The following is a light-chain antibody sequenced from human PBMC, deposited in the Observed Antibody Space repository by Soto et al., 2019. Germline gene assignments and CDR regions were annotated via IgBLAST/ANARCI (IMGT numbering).Light chain of an antibody. J-gene: IGLJ1*01. CDR1: SSDVGLYDY. V-gene: IGLV2-14*01. CDR3: SAYTSSSTLYV. CDR2: EVS. Sequence: QSALTQPASVSGSPGQSITISCTGTSSDVGLYDYVFWYQQYPGKAPKVLIYEVSIRPSGVSSRFSGSKSGNTASLTISGLQAEDEADYYCSAYTSSSTLYVFGSGTKVTVL.